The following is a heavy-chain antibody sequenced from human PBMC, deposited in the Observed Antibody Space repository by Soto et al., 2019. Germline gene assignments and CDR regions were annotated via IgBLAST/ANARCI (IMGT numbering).Heavy chain of an antibody. V-gene: IGHV3-23*01. D-gene: IGHD3-10*01. CDR3: AKDLMVATNTDY. CDR2: ISGGGVGT. Sequence: GGSLRLSCAGSGFSFSSYAMSWVRQAPGKGLEWVSGISGGGVGTYYADSVKGRFTISRDNSKDTLYLQMNSLRAEDTAVYYCAKDLMVATNTDYRGQGTLVTVSS. CDR1: GFSFSSYA. J-gene: IGHJ4*02.